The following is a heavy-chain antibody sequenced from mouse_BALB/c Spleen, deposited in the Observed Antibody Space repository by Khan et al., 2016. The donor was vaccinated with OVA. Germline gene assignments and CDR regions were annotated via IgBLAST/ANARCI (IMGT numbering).Heavy chain of an antibody. J-gene: IGHJ3*01. Sequence: VQLQQSGPDLVKPGASVKMSCEASGYSFTRYYMNWVKQSHGKSLECIGRVNPNTGNTNYNQKFRGKAILIVDTSSSTAYMELRSLTSEDSAVYYWARGYDFFAYWGQGTLVTVSA. CDR1: GYSFTRYY. V-gene: IGHV1-26*01. CDR3: ARGYDFFAY. CDR2: VNPNTGNT. D-gene: IGHD2-14*01.